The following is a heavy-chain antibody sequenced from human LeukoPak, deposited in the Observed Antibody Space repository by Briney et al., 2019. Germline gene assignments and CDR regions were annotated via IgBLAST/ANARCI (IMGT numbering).Heavy chain of an antibody. CDR3: ASSRAFDYGMDV. V-gene: IGHV1-24*01. J-gene: IGHJ6*02. CDR1: GYTLTELS. CDR2: VDPEDGET. Sequence: ASEKVSCKVSGYTLTELSMHWVRQAPGKGLEWTGGVDPEDGETNYAQKFQGRVSMTEDTSTNTAYMELSSLRSEDTAVYYCASSRAFDYGMDVWGPGTTVTVSS.